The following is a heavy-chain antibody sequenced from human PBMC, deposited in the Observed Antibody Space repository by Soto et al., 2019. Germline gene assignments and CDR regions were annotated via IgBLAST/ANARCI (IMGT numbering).Heavy chain of an antibody. D-gene: IGHD4-17*01. Sequence: QVQLVQSGAEVKKPGSSVKVSCKASGGTFSSYAISWVRQAPGQGLEWMGGIIPIFGTANYAQKFQGRVTITADESTSTAYMELSSLRSEDTAVYYWARNYGDYEAYYYGMDVWGQGPTVTVSS. J-gene: IGHJ6*02. V-gene: IGHV1-69*12. CDR3: ARNYGDYEAYYYGMDV. CDR2: IIPIFGTA. CDR1: GGTFSSYA.